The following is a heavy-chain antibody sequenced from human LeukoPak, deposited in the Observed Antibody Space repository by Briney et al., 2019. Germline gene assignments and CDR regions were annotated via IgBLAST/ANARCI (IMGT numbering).Heavy chain of an antibody. Sequence: GRSLRLSCAASGFTFSSYAMHWVRQAPGKGLEWVAVISYDGSNKYYADSVKGRFTISRDNSKNTLYLKMNSLRAEDTAVYYCARGAYSSYYYYYYMDVWGKGTTVTVSS. D-gene: IGHD4-11*01. V-gene: IGHV3-30*16. CDR1: GFTFSSYA. CDR2: ISYDGSNK. CDR3: ARGAYSSYYYYYYMDV. J-gene: IGHJ6*03.